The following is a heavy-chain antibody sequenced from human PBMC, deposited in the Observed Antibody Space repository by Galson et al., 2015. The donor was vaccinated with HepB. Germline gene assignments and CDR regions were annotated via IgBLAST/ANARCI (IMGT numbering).Heavy chain of an antibody. Sequence: SVKVSCKASGGTFSSSPISWVRQAPGQGLEWMGGIIPVFGSANYAQRFQGSVTITAEESTSTVYMGLSNLASQDTAIYYCVRGHFATTQLWTKPPPLRYFGMGVWGQGAPVIVSS. CDR3: VRGHFATTQLWTKPPPLRYFGMGV. D-gene: IGHD3-9*01. CDR1: GGTFSSSP. CDR2: IIPVFGSA. V-gene: IGHV1-69*13. J-gene: IGHJ6*02.